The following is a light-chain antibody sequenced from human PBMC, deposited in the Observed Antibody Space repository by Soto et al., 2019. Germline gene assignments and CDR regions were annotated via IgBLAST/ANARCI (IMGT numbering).Light chain of an antibody. CDR3: QKYNWPPFA. V-gene: IGKV1-27*01. Sequence: DIQMTQSPSSLGASVGDRVTISCRARQGIANYLAWYQQKPGEVPKLLIFAASTLHSGVSSRFTGSGSGTDFTLTISSLQPEDVATYYCQKYNWPPFAFGPGTKVEIK. CDR2: AAS. J-gene: IGKJ3*01. CDR1: QGIANY.